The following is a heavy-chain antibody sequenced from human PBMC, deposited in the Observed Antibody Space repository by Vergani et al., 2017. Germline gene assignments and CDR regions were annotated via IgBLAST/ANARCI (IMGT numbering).Heavy chain of an antibody. D-gene: IGHD6-19*01. CDR3: AREKRIAVAGIYYFDY. Sequence: QVQLVQSGAEVKKPGSSVKVSCKASGGTFSSYAISWVRQAPGQGLEWMGGIIPIFGTANYAQKFQGRVTITADESTSTAYMELSSLRSEETAVYYCAREKRIAVAGIYYFDYWGQGTLVTVSS. CDR1: GGTFSSYA. J-gene: IGHJ4*02. CDR2: IIPIFGTA. V-gene: IGHV1-69*01.